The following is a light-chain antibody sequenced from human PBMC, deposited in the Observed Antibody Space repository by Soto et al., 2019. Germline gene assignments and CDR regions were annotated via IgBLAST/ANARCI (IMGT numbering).Light chain of an antibody. Sequence: EIVMTHSPATLSVSPWEMVTLSCRASQNVRSNLAWYQQQPGQAPRLPIYGASTRATGIPARFSGSGSGTDFTLTISCLQSEDFATYYCQQYYSYPRTFGQGTKVDIK. CDR3: QQYYSYPRT. V-gene: IGKV3-15*01. CDR1: QNVRSN. CDR2: GAS. J-gene: IGKJ1*01.